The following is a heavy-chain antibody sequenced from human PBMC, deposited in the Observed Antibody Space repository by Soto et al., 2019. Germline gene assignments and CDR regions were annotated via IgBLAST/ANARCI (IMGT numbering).Heavy chain of an antibody. Sequence: ASVKVSCKASGYTFTSYGISWVRQAPGQGLEWMGWISAYNGNTNYAQKLQGRVTMTTDTSTSTAYMELRSLRSDDTAVYYCVRAYDILTGSHYYYYMDVWGKGPTVTVSS. CDR3: VRAYDILTGSHYYYYMDV. J-gene: IGHJ6*03. V-gene: IGHV1-18*01. D-gene: IGHD3-9*01. CDR1: GYTFTSYG. CDR2: ISAYNGNT.